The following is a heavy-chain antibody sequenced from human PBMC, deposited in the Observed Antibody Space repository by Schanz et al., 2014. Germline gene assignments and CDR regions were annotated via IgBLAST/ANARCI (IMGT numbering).Heavy chain of an antibody. CDR3: ARDRGYDFSFDP. D-gene: IGHD3-3*01. V-gene: IGHV4-4*07. Sequence: QVQLQESGPGLVKSSETLSLTCTVSGGSISSFYWGWIRQPAGKGLEWIGRIYTSGSTNYNPSLKSRVTMSLDTSKNQSSLNLSSVTAADTAVYYCARDRGYDFSFDPWGQGTLVTVSS. CDR2: IYTSGST. CDR1: GGSISSFY. J-gene: IGHJ5*02.